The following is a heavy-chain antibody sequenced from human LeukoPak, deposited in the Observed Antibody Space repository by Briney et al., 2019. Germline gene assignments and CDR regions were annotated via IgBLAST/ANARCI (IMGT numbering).Heavy chain of an antibody. Sequence: GESLKISCKGSGYSFTSYWIAWVRQMPGKGREWMGIIYPGDSYTTYSPSFQGQVTISADKSISTAYLQWRSLKASDTAMYYCARRSGSDALDIWGQGTMVTVSS. CDR3: ARRSGSDALDI. CDR2: IYPGDSYT. J-gene: IGHJ3*02. V-gene: IGHV5-51*01. CDR1: GYSFTSYW. D-gene: IGHD3-10*01.